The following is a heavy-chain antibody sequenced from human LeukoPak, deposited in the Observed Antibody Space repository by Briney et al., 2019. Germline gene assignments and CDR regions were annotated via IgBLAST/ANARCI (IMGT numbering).Heavy chain of an antibody. Sequence: ASVKVSCKASGYTFTSYGISWVRQAPGQGLEWVGWISAYNGNTNYAQKLQGRVTMTTDTSTTTAYMELRSLRSDDTAVYYCARDLNIFPTVTTRDWFDPWGQGTLVTVSS. D-gene: IGHD4-17*01. CDR1: GYTFTSYG. V-gene: IGHV1-18*01. CDR3: ARDLNIFPTVTTRDWFDP. CDR2: ISAYNGNT. J-gene: IGHJ5*02.